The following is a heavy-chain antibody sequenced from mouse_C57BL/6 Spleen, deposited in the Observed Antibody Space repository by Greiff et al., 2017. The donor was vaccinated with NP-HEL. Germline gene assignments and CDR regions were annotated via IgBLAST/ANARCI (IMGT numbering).Heavy chain of an antibody. J-gene: IGHJ2*01. Sequence: EVKLVESGGGLVQPGGSLKLSCAASGFTFSDYYMYWVRQTPEKRLEWVAYISNGGGSTYYPDTVKGRFTISRDNAKNTLYLQMSRLKSEDTAMYYCARHRVYDGYLYYFDYWGQGTTLTVSS. V-gene: IGHV5-12*01. CDR1: GFTFSDYY. CDR2: ISNGGGST. D-gene: IGHD2-3*01. CDR3: ARHRVYDGYLYYFDY.